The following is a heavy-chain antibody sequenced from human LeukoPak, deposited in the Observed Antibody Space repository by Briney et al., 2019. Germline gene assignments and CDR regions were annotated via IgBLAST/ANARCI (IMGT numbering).Heavy chain of an antibody. V-gene: IGHV4-39*01. CDR3: ARRTIAVAGEFDY. J-gene: IGHJ4*02. Sequence: PSETLSLTCTVSGGSISSSSYYWGWIRQPPGKGLEWIGSIYYSGSTYYNPSLKSRVTISVDTSKNQFSLKLSSVTAADTAVYYCARRTIAVAGEFDYWGQGTLVTVSS. D-gene: IGHD6-19*01. CDR1: GGSISSSSYY. CDR2: IYYSGST.